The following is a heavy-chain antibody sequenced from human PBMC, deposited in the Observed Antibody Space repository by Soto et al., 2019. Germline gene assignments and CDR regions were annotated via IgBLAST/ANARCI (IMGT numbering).Heavy chain of an antibody. V-gene: IGHV1-2*02. CDR2: IGPESGAT. J-gene: IGHJ4*02. D-gene: IGHD1-26*01. CDR1: GYTFTGHY. Sequence: ASVKVSCKASGYTFTGHYIHWVRQAPEQGPEWMGEIGPESGATRYAQKFQGRVTMTRDTSITTVYMKLNNLSPDDPAVYYCGRGRSGQIVVFYWGQGTPVPVSS. CDR3: GRGRSGQIVVFY.